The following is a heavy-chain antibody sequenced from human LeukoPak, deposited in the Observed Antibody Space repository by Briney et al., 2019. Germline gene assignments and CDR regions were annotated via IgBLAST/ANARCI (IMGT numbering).Heavy chain of an antibody. CDR1: GFTFSSYA. CDR3: AKDGYYYDSSAYYVIYYFDS. Sequence: GGSLRLSCAASGFTFSSYAMSWVRQAPGKGLEWVSVISGSGGSTYYADSVKGRFTISRDNSKNTLYLQMNSLRAEDTAVYYCAKDGYYYDSSAYYVIYYFDSWGQGALVTVSS. CDR2: ISGSGGST. D-gene: IGHD3-22*01. J-gene: IGHJ4*02. V-gene: IGHV3-23*01.